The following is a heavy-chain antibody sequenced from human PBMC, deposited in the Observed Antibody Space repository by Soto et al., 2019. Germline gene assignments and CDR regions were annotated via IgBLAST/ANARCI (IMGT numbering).Heavy chain of an antibody. D-gene: IGHD1-26*01. CDR3: ARDPGVGATT. CDR2: IYHSGST. V-gene: IGHV4-4*02. CDR1: GGSISSSNW. Sequence: QVQLQESGPGLVKPSGTLSLTCAVSGGSISSSNWWSWVRQPPGKGLEWIGEIYHSGSTNYNPSLXGXVXTXXDKSKNQFSLKLSSVTAADTAVYYCARDPGVGATTWGQGTLVTVSS. J-gene: IGHJ4*02.